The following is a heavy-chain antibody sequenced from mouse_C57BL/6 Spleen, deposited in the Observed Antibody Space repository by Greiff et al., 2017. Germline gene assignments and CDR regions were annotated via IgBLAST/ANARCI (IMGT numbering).Heavy chain of an antibody. CDR1: GYTFTSYW. CDR2: IDPNSGGT. V-gene: IGHV1-72*01. J-gene: IGHJ1*03. D-gene: IGHD1-1*01. Sequence: VQLQQPGAELVKPGASVKLSCKASGYTFTSYWMHWVKQRPGRGLEWIGRIDPNSGGTKYNEKFKSKATLTVDKPSSTAYMQLSSLTSEDSAVYYCARDPAYYYGSSYVWYFDVWGTGTTVTVSS. CDR3: ARDPAYYYGSSYVWYFDV.